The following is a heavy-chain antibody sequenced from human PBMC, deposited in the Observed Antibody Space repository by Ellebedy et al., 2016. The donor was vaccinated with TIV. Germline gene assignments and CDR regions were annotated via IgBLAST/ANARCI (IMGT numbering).Heavy chain of an antibody. J-gene: IGHJ6*03. CDR1: GYTFTSYG. CDR2: ITTYNGDT. Sequence: AASVKVSCKASGYTFTSYGITWARQAPGQGLEWMGWITTYNGDTTYAQMLQGRVTMTTDTSTSTAYMELRSLRSDDTAVYYCARGNSGWGYYMDVWGKGTTVTVSS. D-gene: IGHD3-16*01. V-gene: IGHV1-18*01. CDR3: ARGNSGWGYYMDV.